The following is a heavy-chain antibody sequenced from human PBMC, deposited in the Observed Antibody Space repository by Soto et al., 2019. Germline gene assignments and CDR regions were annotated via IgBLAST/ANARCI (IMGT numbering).Heavy chain of an antibody. V-gene: IGHV1-18*01. CDR1: GYTFYRYG. CDR3: ARDTQQDSNGYYLEWFDP. CDR2: INPSNDNT. J-gene: IGHJ5*02. D-gene: IGHD3-22*01. Sequence: ASVKVSCKASGYTFYRYGITWVRPAPGQGLEWMGWINPSNDNTNYAQKFRGRVTMTTDASTSTAHMELRSLKSDDTAVYYCARDTQQDSNGYYLEWFDPWGQGTLVTVSS.